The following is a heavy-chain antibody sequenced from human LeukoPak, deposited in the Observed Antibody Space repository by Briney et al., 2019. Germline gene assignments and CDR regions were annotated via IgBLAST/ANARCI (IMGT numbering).Heavy chain of an antibody. J-gene: IGHJ6*03. CDR2: IYYSGST. D-gene: IGHD5-18*01. Sequence: SETLSLTCTVSGGSISSYYWSWIRQPPGKGLEWIGYIYYSGSTNYNPSLKSRVTISVDTSKNQFSLKLSSVTAADTAGYYCARARGYSYSYYMDVWGKGTTVTISS. CDR1: GGSISSYY. V-gene: IGHV4-59*01. CDR3: ARARGYSYSYYMDV.